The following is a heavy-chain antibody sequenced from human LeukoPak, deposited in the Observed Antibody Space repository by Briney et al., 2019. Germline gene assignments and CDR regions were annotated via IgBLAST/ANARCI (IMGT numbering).Heavy chain of an antibody. V-gene: IGHV3-30*02. CDR3: AKDRSGNFDY. CDR1: GFTFSSHG. D-gene: IGHD3-3*01. J-gene: IGHJ4*02. CDR2: VRYDGSNT. Sequence: PGGSLRLSCAASGFTFSSHGMHWVRQAPGKGLEWVAFVRYDGSNTYYADSVKGRFTISRDNSKNTLYLQMNSLRAEDTAVYYCAKDRSGNFDYWGQGTLVTVSS.